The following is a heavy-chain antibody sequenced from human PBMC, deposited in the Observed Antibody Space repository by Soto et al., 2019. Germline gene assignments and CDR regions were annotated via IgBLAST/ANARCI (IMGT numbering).Heavy chain of an antibody. Sequence: EVQLLESGGGVVQPGGSLRLSCAASGFTFSSYAMSWVRQAPGKGLEWVSAISGSGGSTYYADSVKGRFTISRDNSKNTVYLQLSSLRAEDTAVYYCAKDRPRPYHCGCYCYYYYLDYWGQGTMVTVSS. J-gene: IGHJ4*02. CDR3: AKDRPRPYHCGCYCYYYYLDY. V-gene: IGHV3-23*01. CDR2: ISGSGGST. CDR1: GFTFSSYA. D-gene: IGHD2-21*02.